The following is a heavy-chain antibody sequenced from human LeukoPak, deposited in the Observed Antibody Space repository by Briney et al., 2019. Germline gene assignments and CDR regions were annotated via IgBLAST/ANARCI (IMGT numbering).Heavy chain of an antibody. D-gene: IGHD4-23*01. J-gene: IGHJ4*02. CDR1: GFTFSSYW. Sequence: GGSLRLSCAASGFTFSSYWMSWVRQAPGKGLEWAGRIKSKTDGGTTDYAAPVKGRFTISRDDSKNTLYLQMNSLKTEDTAVYYCTTAPYGGNLDYWGQGTLVTVSS. CDR2: IKSKTDGGTT. CDR3: TTAPYGGNLDY. V-gene: IGHV3-15*01.